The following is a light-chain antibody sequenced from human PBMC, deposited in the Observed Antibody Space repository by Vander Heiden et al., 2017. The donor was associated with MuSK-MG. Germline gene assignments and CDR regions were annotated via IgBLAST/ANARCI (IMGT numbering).Light chain of an antibody. CDR2: WAS. CDR3: QRYDATLGT. J-gene: IGKJ1*01. V-gene: IGKV4-1*01. Sequence: SLCDMAIINCKSSHSVFYSSNNKHYLAWYQQRPGQAPKLLIYWASTRESGVPDRFSGRGSGTDFTLTISILHAEDVAVYYCQRYDATLGTSGQGTKLEI. CDR1: HSVFYSSNNKHY.